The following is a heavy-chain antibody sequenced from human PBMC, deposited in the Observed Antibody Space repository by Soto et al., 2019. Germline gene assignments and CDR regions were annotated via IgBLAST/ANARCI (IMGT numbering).Heavy chain of an antibody. CDR3: ARSMIMVGGVIVTWAFDI. CDR2: TYYRSKWYN. J-gene: IGHJ3*02. Sequence: SQTLSLTCVLSGDSVSSNSAAWNWIRQSPSRGLEWLGMTYYRSKWYNDYAVSVKGRITINPDTSKSQFSLQLSSVTPEDTAVYYCARSMIMVGGVIVTWAFDIWGQGTMVTVSS. V-gene: IGHV6-1*01. D-gene: IGHD3-16*01. CDR1: GDSVSSNSAA.